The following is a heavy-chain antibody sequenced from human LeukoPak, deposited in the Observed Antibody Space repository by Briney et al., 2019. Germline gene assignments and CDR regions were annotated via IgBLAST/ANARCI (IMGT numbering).Heavy chain of an antibody. CDR3: ARGHYGETLGVYYFDY. Sequence: GGSLRLSCAASGFTFSSYAMHWVRQAPGKGLEYVSAISSNGGSTYYANSVKGRFTISRDNSKNTLYLQMGSLRAEDMAVYYCARGHYGETLGVYYFDYWGQGTLVTVSS. CDR2: ISSNGGST. D-gene: IGHD4-17*01. CDR1: GFTFSSYA. J-gene: IGHJ4*02. V-gene: IGHV3-64*01.